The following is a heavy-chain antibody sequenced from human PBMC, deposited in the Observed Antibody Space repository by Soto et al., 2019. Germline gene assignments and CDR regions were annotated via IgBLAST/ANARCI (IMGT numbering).Heavy chain of an antibody. CDR2: ITWNSGHI. D-gene: IGHD3-22*01. V-gene: IGHV3-9*01. Sequence: PGGSLRLSCVASGFNFDDSAMNWVRQVPGKGLEWVSGITWNSGHILYADSVKGRFTISRDNAKKSLYLELNSLRPEDTALYYCAMTRLYDTGTNDYHRDALDIWGQGTQVTVSS. J-gene: IGHJ3*02. CDR3: AMTRLYDTGTNDYHRDALDI. CDR1: GFNFDDSA.